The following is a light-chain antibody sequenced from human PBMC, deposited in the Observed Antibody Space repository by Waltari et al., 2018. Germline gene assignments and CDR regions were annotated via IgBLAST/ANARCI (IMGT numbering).Light chain of an antibody. V-gene: IGLV1-44*01. Sequence: QSVLTQPPSASGTPAQKVTISCSGSSSNIGRNTVHWYQQLPGTAPKLLIYSNNQRPSGVPDRFSGSKSGTSASLAISGLQSEDEADYYCAAWDDSLNGLVFGGGTKLTVL. CDR2: SNN. CDR1: SSNIGRNT. CDR3: AAWDDSLNGLV. J-gene: IGLJ2*01.